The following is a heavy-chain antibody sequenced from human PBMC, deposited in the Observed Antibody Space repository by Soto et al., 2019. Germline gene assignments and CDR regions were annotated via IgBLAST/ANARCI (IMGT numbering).Heavy chain of an antibody. J-gene: IGHJ4*02. CDR3: ARCGPPIDY. CDR1: GFTFSNYA. Sequence: GGSLRLSCAASGFTFSNYAMSWFRQAPGKGLEWVSGMSSSDSTTYYADSVKGRFTISRDNAKNTLYLQMNSLRAEDTAVYYCARCGPPIDYWGQGTLVTVSS. V-gene: IGHV3-11*01. CDR2: MSSSDSTT.